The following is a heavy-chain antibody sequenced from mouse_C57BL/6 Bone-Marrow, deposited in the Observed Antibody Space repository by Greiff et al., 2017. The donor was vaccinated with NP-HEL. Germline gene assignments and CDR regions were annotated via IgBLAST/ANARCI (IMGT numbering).Heavy chain of an antibody. Sequence: EVQLQQSGPELVKPGASVKISCKASGYTFTDYYMNWVKQSHGKSLEWIGDINPNNGGTSYNQKFKGKATLTVDKSSSTAYMELRSLTSEDSAVYYCAISYYGNYGAYWGQGTLVTVSA. J-gene: IGHJ3*01. D-gene: IGHD2-1*01. CDR2: INPNNGGT. CDR3: AISYYGNYGAY. CDR1: GYTFTDYY. V-gene: IGHV1-26*01.